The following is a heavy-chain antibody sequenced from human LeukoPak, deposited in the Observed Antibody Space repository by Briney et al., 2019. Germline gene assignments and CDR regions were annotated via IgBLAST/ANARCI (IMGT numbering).Heavy chain of an antibody. D-gene: IGHD3-22*01. CDR3: AKAPFLGYYYDSSGYFN. CDR1: GFTFSSYA. J-gene: IGHJ4*02. CDR2: ISGSGGST. Sequence: SGGSLGLSCAASGFTFSSYAISWVRQAPGEGLEWVSAISGSGGSTYYADSVKGRFTISRDNSKNTLYLQMNSLRAEDTAVYYCAKAPFLGYYYDSSGYFNWGQGTLVTVSS. V-gene: IGHV3-23*01.